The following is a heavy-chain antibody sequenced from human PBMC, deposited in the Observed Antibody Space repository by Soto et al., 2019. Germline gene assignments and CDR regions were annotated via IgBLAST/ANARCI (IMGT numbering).Heavy chain of an antibody. CDR2: IYYSGST. CDR1: GGSISSSSYY. Sequence: SETLSLTCTVSGGSISSSSYYWGWIRQPPGKGLEWIGSIYYSGSTYYNPSLKSRVTISVDTSKNQFSLKLSSVTAADTAVYYCARSFYSLSSLDYWGQGTLVTVSS. CDR3: ARSFYSLSSLDY. D-gene: IGHD4-4*01. J-gene: IGHJ4*02. V-gene: IGHV4-39*01.